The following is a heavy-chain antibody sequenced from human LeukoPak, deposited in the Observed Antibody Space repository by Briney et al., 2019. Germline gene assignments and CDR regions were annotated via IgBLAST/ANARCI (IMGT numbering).Heavy chain of an antibody. V-gene: IGHV4-59*01. CDR2: IYYSGST. CDR1: GGSISNYY. J-gene: IGHJ4*02. Sequence: TSETLSLTCTVSGGSISNYYWSWIRQPPGKGLEWIGYIYYSGSTNYNPSLKSRVTISVDTSKNQFSLKLSSVTAADTAVYYCARERRSGSYYYFDYWGQGTLVTVSS. CDR3: ARERRSGSYYYFDY. D-gene: IGHD3-10*01.